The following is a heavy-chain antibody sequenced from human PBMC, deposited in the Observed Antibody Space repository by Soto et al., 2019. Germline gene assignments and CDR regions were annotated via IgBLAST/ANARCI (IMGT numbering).Heavy chain of an antibody. CDR3: ARRKERSGPHYFDY. J-gene: IGHJ4*02. CDR1: GYTFTTSD. CDR2: MNPYNGNT. Sequence: ASVKVSFKASGYTFTTSDIIWVRQAAGQGLEWMGWMNPYNGNTGYAQKFQGRVTMTRNTSIATAYMELSSLRSEDTAVYFCARRKERSGPHYFDYWGQGSLVNVSS. V-gene: IGHV1-8*01. D-gene: IGHD6-25*01.